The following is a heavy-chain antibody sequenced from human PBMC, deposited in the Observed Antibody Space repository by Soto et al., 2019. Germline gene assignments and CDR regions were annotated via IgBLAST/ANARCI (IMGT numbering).Heavy chain of an antibody. D-gene: IGHD4-17*01. CDR1: GGSFSGYY. CDR3: ALSGGWSDYGDYVAFDY. J-gene: IGHJ4*02. CDR2: INHSGST. Sequence: SETLSLTCAVYGGSFSGYYWSWIRQPPGKGLEWIGEINHSGSTNYNPSLKSRVTISVDTSKNQCSLKLSSVTAADPAVYYCALSGGWSDYGDYVAFDYWGQGTLVTVSS. V-gene: IGHV4-34*01.